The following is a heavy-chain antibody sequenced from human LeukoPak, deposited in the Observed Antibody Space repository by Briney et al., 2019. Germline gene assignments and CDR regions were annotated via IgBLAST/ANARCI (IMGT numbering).Heavy chain of an antibody. Sequence: SETLSLTCTVSGGSISSYYWSWIRQPPGKGLEWIGYIYYSGSTNYNPSLKSRVTISVDTSKNQFSLKLSSVTAADTAVYYCARGDDSSGYYHAYWYFDLWGRGTLVTVSS. CDR3: ARGDDSSGYYHAYWYFDL. CDR2: IYYSGST. D-gene: IGHD3-22*01. CDR1: GGSISSYY. J-gene: IGHJ2*01. V-gene: IGHV4-59*01.